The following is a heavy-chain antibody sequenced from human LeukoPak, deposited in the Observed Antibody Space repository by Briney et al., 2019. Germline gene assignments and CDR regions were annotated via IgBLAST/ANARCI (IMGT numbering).Heavy chain of an antibody. V-gene: IGHV4-34*10. CDR2: INHSGST. CDR1: GGSFSGYY. J-gene: IGHJ4*02. D-gene: IGHD2-15*01. CDR3: ARAPSGCGGTCAFDY. Sequence: SETLSLTCAVYGGSFSGYYWSWIRQPPGKGLEWIGEINHSGSTNYNPSLKSRITMSFDTPENQFSLKLTSVTAADTAVYFCARAPSGCGGTCAFDYWGQGTLVTVSS.